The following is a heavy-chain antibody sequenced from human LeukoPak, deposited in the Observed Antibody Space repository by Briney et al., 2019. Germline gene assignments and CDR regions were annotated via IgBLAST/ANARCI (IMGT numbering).Heavy chain of an antibody. CDR3: ARAVRGVISYFDY. J-gene: IGHJ4*02. V-gene: IGHV3-21*01. CDR1: GFTFNTYN. Sequence: GGSLRLSCAGSGFTFNTYNMNWVRQAPGKGLEWVSSISSSSSYIYYADSVKGRFTISRDNAKNSLYLQMNSLRAEDTAVYYCARAVRGVISYFDYWGQGTLVTVSS. CDR2: ISSSSSYI. D-gene: IGHD3-10*02.